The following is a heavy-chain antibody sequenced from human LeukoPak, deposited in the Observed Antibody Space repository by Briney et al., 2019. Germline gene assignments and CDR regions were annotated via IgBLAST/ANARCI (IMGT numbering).Heavy chain of an antibody. V-gene: IGHV3-30*03. D-gene: IGHD3-3*01. Sequence: PGGSLRLSCAASGFTFSTSVMHWVRQAPGKGLDWVALISFDGTNKYYADSVKDRFTISRDNSKNTLYLQMNSLRAEDTAVYYCARTQGRYYDFWSGYPFDYWGQGTLVTVSS. CDR3: ARTQGRYYDFWSGYPFDY. J-gene: IGHJ4*02. CDR2: ISFDGTNK. CDR1: GFTFSTSV.